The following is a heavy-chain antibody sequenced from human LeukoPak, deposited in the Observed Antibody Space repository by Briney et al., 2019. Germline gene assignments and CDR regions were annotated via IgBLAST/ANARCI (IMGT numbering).Heavy chain of an antibody. Sequence: SETLSLTCTVSGGSISSNNYYWGSVRQPPGKGLEWIGSIYYSGSTYYNPSLKSRVTISVDTSKNQFSPKLSSVTAADTTVYYCARQKGVVAATFDYWGQGTLVTVSS. CDR1: GGSISSNNYY. V-gene: IGHV4-39*01. CDR3: ARQKGVVAATFDY. J-gene: IGHJ4*02. CDR2: IYYSGST. D-gene: IGHD2-15*01.